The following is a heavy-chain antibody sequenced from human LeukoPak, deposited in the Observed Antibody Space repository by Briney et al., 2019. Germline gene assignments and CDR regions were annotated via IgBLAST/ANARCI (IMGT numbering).Heavy chain of an antibody. CDR2: IRYDGSNK. V-gene: IGHV3-30*02. D-gene: IGHD5-18*01. Sequence: GGSLRLSCAASGFTFSSYGMHWVRQAPGKGLEWVAFIRYDGSNKYYADSVKGRFTISRDNSKNTLYLQMNSLRAEDTAVYYCAKERRNTAIIDYWGQGTLVTVSS. CDR3: AKERRNTAIIDY. J-gene: IGHJ4*02. CDR1: GFTFSSYG.